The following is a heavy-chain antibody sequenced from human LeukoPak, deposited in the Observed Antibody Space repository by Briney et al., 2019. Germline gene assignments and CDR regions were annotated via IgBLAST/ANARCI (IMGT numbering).Heavy chain of an antibody. CDR1: GFTFSSYW. CDR3: ARDLSMVRGNYFDY. V-gene: IGHV3-7*01. CDR2: IKQDGSEK. Sequence: SGGSLRLSCAASGFTFSSYWMSWVRQAPGKGLEWVANIKQDGSEKYYVDSVKGRFTISRDNAKNSLYLQMNSLRAEDTAVYYCARDLSMVRGNYFDYWGQGTLVTVSS. J-gene: IGHJ4*02. D-gene: IGHD3-10*01.